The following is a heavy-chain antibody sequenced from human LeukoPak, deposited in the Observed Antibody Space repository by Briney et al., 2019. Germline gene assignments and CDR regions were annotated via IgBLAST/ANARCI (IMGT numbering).Heavy chain of an antibody. CDR2: IWYDGSNK. J-gene: IGHJ6*02. V-gene: IGHV3-33*01. D-gene: IGHD1-1*01. Sequence: GESLRLSCAASGFTFSSYGMHWVRQAPGKGLEWVAVIWYDGSNKYYADSVKGRFTISRDNSKNTLYLQMNSLRAEDTAVYYCARAPDERSYGMDVWGQGTTVTVSS. CDR1: GFTFSSYG. CDR3: ARAPDERSYGMDV.